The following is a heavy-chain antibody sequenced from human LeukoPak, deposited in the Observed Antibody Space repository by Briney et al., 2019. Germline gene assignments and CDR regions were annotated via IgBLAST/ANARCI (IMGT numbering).Heavy chain of an antibody. CDR1: GGTFSSYA. J-gene: IGHJ4*02. Sequence: ASVKVSCKASGGTFSSYAISWVRQAPGQGLEWMGGIIPIFGTANYAQKFQGRVTITTDESTSTAYMELSSLRSEDTAVYYCARDLSSGGGDLFDYWGQGTLVTVSS. CDR3: ARDLSSGGGDLFDY. CDR2: IIPIFGTA. V-gene: IGHV1-69*05. D-gene: IGHD3-10*01.